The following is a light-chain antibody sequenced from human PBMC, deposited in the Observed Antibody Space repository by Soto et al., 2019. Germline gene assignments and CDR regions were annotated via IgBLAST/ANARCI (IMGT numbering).Light chain of an antibody. CDR2: GAS. CDR1: QSVSSSY. Sequence: EIVLTQSPGTLSLSPGERATLSCRASQSVSSSYLAWYQQKPGQAPRLLIYGASSRATGIPDRFSVSGSGTDFTLTISILETEDFAVYYCQQYGSSPRDTFGQGTRLYIK. J-gene: IGKJ5*01. V-gene: IGKV3-20*01. CDR3: QQYGSSPRDT.